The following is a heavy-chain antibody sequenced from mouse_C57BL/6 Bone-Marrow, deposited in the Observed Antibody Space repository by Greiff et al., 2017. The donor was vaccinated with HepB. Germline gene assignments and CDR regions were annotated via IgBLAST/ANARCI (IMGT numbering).Heavy chain of an antibody. Sequence: VQLQQPGAELVRPGTSVKLSCKASGYTFTSYWMHWVKQRPGQGLEWIGVIDPSDSYTNYNQKFKGKATLTVDTSSSTAYMQLSSLTSEDSAVYYCARGIITTAYYAMDYWGQGTSVTVSS. J-gene: IGHJ4*01. D-gene: IGHD1-1*01. CDR1: GYTFTSYW. CDR3: ARGIITTAYYAMDY. V-gene: IGHV1-59*01. CDR2: IDPSDSYT.